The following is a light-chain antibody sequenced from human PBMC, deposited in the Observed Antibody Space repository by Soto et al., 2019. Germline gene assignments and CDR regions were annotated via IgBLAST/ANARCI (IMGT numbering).Light chain of an antibody. J-gene: IGKJ2*01. V-gene: IGKV1-5*03. Sequence: DIQMTQSPSTLSASIGDRVTISCRASQSIFLWLAWYQQKPGKAPKVLIYKVSTLESGVPSRFNGTGSETEFTLTINGLQPDDFATYFCQQYKSFMYTFGQGTKVEIK. CDR3: QQYKSFMYT. CDR1: QSIFLW. CDR2: KVS.